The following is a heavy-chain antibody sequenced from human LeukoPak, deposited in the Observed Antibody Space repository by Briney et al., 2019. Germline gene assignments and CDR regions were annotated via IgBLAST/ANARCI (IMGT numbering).Heavy chain of an antibody. J-gene: IGHJ3*02. CDR1: GGSISSSSYY. V-gene: IGHV4-61*05. CDR2: IYYSGST. Sequence: SETLSLTCTVSGGSISSSSYYWGWIRQPPGKGLEWIGYIYYSGSTNYNPSLKSRVTISVDTSKNQFSLKLSSVTAADTAVYYCARSGYDSSGYFAFDIWGQGTMVTVSS. D-gene: IGHD3-22*01. CDR3: ARSGYDSSGYFAFDI.